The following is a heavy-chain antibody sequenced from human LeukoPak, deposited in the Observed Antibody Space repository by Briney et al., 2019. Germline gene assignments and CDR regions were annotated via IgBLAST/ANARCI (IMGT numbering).Heavy chain of an antibody. CDR3: AKDRSYYDSGGYRNFDY. Sequence: PGGSLRLSCAASGLTFSTCGMHWVRQAPCKGLEWVAFIRYDGSNKYYADSVKGRFIISRDNSENTLSLQMNSPRAEDTAVYYCAKDRSYYDSGGYRNFDYWGQGTLVTVSS. V-gene: IGHV3-30*02. CDR2: IRYDGSNK. J-gene: IGHJ4*02. D-gene: IGHD3-22*01. CDR1: GLTFSTCG.